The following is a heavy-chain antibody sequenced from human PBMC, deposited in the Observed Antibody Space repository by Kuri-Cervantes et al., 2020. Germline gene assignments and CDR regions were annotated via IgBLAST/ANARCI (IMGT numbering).Heavy chain of an antibody. J-gene: IGHJ4*02. D-gene: IGHD6-19*01. CDR1: GFTFSSYD. V-gene: IGHV3-13*01. CDR3: ASAISSGWYSPRSGIH. CDR2: IGTAGDT. Sequence: GGSLRLSCAASGFTFSSYDMHWVRQATGKGLEWVSAIGTAGDTYYPGSVKGRFTISRENAKNSLYLQMNSLRAGDTAVYYCASAISSGWYSPRSGIHWGQGTLVTVSS.